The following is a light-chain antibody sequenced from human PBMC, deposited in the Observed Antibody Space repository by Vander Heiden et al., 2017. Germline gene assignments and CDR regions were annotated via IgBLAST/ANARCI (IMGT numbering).Light chain of an antibody. CDR2: AAS. CDR1: QSISSY. V-gene: IGKV1-39*01. Sequence: DIQMTQSPSSLSASVGDRVTITCRASQSISSYLNWYQQKPGKAPKLLIYAASSLQSGVPSRFSGSGSGTDFTRTISSLQPEDFATYYCQQSYSTPPYTFGRGTKLEI. CDR3: QQSYSTPPYT. J-gene: IGKJ2*01.